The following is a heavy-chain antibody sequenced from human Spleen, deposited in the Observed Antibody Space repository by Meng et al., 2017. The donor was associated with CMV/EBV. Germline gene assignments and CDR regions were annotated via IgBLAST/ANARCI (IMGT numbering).Heavy chain of an antibody. Sequence: GESLKISCAASGFTFSSYAMSWVRQAPGKGLEWVSAISGSGGSTYYADSVKGRFTISRDNSKNTLYLQMNSLRAEDTAVYYCASELVEMATITSDYWGQGTLVTVSS. V-gene: IGHV3-23*01. CDR2: ISGSGGST. CDR1: GFTFSSYA. CDR3: ASELVEMATITSDY. J-gene: IGHJ4*02. D-gene: IGHD5-24*01.